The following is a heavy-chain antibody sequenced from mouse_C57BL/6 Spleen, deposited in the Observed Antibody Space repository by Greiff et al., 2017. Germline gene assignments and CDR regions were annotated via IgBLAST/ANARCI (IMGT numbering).Heavy chain of an antibody. Sequence: VQLQQSGPELVKPGASVKISCKASGYTFTDYYMNWVKQSHGKSLEWMGDINPNNGGTSYNQKFKGKATLTVDKSSSTAYMELRSLTSEDSAVYYCARSFTMDYWGQGTSVTVSS. CDR2: INPNNGGT. J-gene: IGHJ4*01. CDR1: GYTFTDYY. CDR3: ARSFTMDY. V-gene: IGHV1-26*01.